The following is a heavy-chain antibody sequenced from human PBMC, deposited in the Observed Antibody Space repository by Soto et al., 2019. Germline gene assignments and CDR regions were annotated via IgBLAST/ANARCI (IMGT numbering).Heavy chain of an antibody. Sequence: SETLSLTCAVYGGSFSGYYWSWIRQPPGKGLEWIGEINHSGSTNYNPSLKSRVTISVDTSKNQFSLELTSANAADTAVYYCARGRTVRNYADDSSDYFYFFDYWGQGTQVTVSS. V-gene: IGHV4-34*01. D-gene: IGHD3-22*01. CDR1: GGSFSGYY. CDR3: ARGRTVRNYADDSSDYFYFFDY. J-gene: IGHJ4*02. CDR2: INHSGST.